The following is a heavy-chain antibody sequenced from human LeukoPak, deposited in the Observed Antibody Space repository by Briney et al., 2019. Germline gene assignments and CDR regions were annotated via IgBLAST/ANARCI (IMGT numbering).Heavy chain of an antibody. Sequence: PGGSLRLSCAASGFTFSSYAISWVRHAPGKGLEWVSAISGSGGSTYYADSVKGRFTISRDNSKNTLYLQMNSLRAEDTAVYYCAGTCLKYCSSTSWFDPWGQGTLVTVSS. CDR2: ISGSGGST. J-gene: IGHJ5*02. CDR3: AGTCLKYCSSTSWFDP. D-gene: IGHD2-2*01. V-gene: IGHV3-23*01. CDR1: GFTFSSYA.